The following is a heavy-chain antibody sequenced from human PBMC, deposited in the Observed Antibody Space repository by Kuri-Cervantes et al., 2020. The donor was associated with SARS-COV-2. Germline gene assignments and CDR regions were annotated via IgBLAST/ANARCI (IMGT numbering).Heavy chain of an antibody. J-gene: IGHJ6*03. V-gene: IGHV4-30-4*08. CDR2: IYYSGST. CDR3: ARHALELLPGYYYYYYMDV. D-gene: IGHD1-26*01. CDR1: GGSISCGDYY. Sequence: SETLSLTCTVSGGSISCGDYYWSWIRQPPGKGLEWIGYIYYSGSTYYNPSLKSRVTISVDTSKNQFSLKLSSVTAADTAVYYCARHALELLPGYYYYYYMDVWGKGTTVTVSS.